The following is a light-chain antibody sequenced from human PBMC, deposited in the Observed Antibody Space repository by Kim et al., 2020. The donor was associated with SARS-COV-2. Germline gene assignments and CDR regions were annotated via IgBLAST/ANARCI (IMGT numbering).Light chain of an antibody. V-gene: IGLV3-1*01. Sequence: SYELTQPPSVSVSPGQTASITCYGVKLGDKYACWYQQKPGQSPVLVIYQDNKRPSGLPERFSGSNSGNTATLTISGTHAMDEADYSCQAWDSSTYVFGTG. CDR2: QDN. CDR3: QAWDSSTYV. J-gene: IGLJ1*01. CDR1: KLGDKY.